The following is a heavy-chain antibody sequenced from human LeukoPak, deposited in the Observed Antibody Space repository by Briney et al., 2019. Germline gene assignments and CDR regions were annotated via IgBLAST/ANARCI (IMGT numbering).Heavy chain of an antibody. CDR3: ARDTSFNYGAHAMDV. Sequence: GGSLRLSCAASGFTFDNYAMNWVRRAPGKGLEWVLGISGSGVNTYYADSVKGRFTISRDNSKNTLYLQLNSLRGEDTAIYYCARDTSFNYGAHAMDVWGQGTTVTVSS. D-gene: IGHD4/OR15-4a*01. V-gene: IGHV3-23*01. CDR1: GFTFDNYA. CDR2: ISGSGVNT. J-gene: IGHJ6*02.